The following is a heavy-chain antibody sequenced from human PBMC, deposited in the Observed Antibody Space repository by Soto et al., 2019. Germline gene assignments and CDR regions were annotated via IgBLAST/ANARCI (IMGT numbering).Heavy chain of an antibody. D-gene: IGHD3-16*01. CDR3: ARIRFGYIDY. Sequence: QVQLQESGPGLVKPSGTLSLTCAVSGGSIDSSNWWTWVRQPPGKGLEWIGEIYHYGTTNYNPSPNGRVPMSVDKSNDQFSLSLSSVTAAGTAVYYCARIRFGYIDYWGQGTLVTVSS. J-gene: IGHJ4*02. V-gene: IGHV4-4*02. CDR2: IYHYGTT. CDR1: GGSIDSSNW.